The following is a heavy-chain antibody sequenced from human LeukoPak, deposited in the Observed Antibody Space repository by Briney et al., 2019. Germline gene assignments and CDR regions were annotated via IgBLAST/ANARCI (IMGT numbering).Heavy chain of an antibody. CDR1: GGSISSYY. D-gene: IGHD3-22*01. J-gene: IGHJ4*02. Sequence: PSETLSLTCTVSGGSISSYYWSWIRQPPGKGLEWIGYIYYSGSTNYNPSLKSRVTISVDTSKNQFSLKLSSVTAADTAVYYCAGGLLLQGGTYYGGQGTLVTVSS. CDR2: IYYSGST. CDR3: AGGLLLQGGTYY. V-gene: IGHV4-59*01.